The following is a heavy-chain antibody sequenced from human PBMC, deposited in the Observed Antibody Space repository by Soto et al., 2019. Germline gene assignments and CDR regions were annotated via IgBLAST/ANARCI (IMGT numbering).Heavy chain of an antibody. CDR1: GYTFTAYY. CDR3: ARDQTTTPYYYDMDV. D-gene: IGHD1-26*01. Sequence: QVQLVQSGAEVKRPGASVKVSCKASGYTFTAYYMHWVRQAPGQGLEWMGWVNPNSGDTNYAQKLQGSVSMTRDTSIRTAYMELSGLRSDDTALYYCARDQTTTPYYYDMDVWGQGTTVTVSS. V-gene: IGHV1-2*02. J-gene: IGHJ6*02. CDR2: VNPNSGDT.